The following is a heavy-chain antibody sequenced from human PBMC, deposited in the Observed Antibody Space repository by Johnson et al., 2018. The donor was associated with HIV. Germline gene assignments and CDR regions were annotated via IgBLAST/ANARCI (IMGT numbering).Heavy chain of an antibody. V-gene: IGHV3-53*01. CDR3: ARADSSSSPCIGLDI. CDR2: IYSGGST. Sequence: VQLVESGGGLIQPGGSLRLSCVASGFTVSSNYMSWVRQAPGKGLEWVSVIYSGGSTYYADSVKGRFTSSRDNSKNTLYLKRNSLRAEDTAVYYCARADSSSSPCIGLDIWGQGTMVTVSS. J-gene: IGHJ3*02. CDR1: GFTVSSNY. D-gene: IGHD6-13*01.